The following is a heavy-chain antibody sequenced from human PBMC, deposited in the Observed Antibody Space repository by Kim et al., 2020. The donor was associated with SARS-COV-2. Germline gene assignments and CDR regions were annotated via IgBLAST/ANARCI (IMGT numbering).Heavy chain of an antibody. J-gene: IGHJ4*02. CDR2: IYYSGST. V-gene: IGHV4-59*08. CDR3: ARHTEMATTPFDY. Sequence: SETLSLTCTVSGGSISSYYWSWIRQPPGKGLEWIGYIYYSGSTNYNPSLKSRVTISVDTSKNQFSLKLSSVTAADTAVYYCARHTEMATTPFDYWGQATLVTVSS. D-gene: IGHD5-12*01. CDR1: GGSISSYY.